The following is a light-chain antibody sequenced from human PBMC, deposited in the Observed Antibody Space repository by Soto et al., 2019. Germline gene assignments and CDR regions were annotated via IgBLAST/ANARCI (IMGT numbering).Light chain of an antibody. V-gene: IGKV3-15*01. J-gene: IGKJ5*01. CDR2: GPS. CDR1: QSVSSN. Sequence: EVVLTQSPVTLSLSPGERATLSCRASQSVSSNLAWYQQKPGQAPRLLIYGPSTRATGIPVRFSGSGSGTEFTLTISSLQSEDFAVYYCQQYNNWPPITFGQGTRLEIK. CDR3: QQYNNWPPIT.